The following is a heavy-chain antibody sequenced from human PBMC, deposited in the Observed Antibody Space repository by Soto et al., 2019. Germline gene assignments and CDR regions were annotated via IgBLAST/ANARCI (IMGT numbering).Heavy chain of an antibody. J-gene: IGHJ6*03. D-gene: IGHD3-10*01. CDR2: ISSSSSTI. CDR1: GFTFSSYS. V-gene: IGHV3-48*01. Sequence: PGGSLRLYCAASGFTFSSYSMNWVRQAPGKGLEWVSYISSSSSTIYYADSVKGRFTIPRDNDKNSLYLQMNSLRAEDTAVYYCARGSLGVTNYYYYMDVWGKGTTVTVSS. CDR3: ARGSLGVTNYYYYMDV.